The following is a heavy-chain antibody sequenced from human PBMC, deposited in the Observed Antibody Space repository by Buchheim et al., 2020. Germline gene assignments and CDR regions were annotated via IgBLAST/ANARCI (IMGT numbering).Heavy chain of an antibody. V-gene: IGHV4-39*07. D-gene: IGHD3-3*01. CDR1: GGSISTSTFY. J-gene: IGHJ4*02. CDR2: IYYSGTT. Sequence: QLQLQQSGPGLVKSSETLSLICTVSGGSISTSTFYWAWIRQPPGKGLEYIGTIYYSGTTYYNPSLKSRVTMSIATSKHQFSLKLSSVTAADTAVYYCARSAVDDFWSGYYYPYWGQGTL. CDR3: ARSAVDDFWSGYYYPY.